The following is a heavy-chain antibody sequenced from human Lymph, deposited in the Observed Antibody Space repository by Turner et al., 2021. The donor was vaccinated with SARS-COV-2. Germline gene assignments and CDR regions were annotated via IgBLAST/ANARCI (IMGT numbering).Heavy chain of an antibody. CDR2: ISWNSGSI. J-gene: IGHJ6*02. Sequence: EVQLVESGGGLVQPGRSLRLSCAASGFTFDEYVMHWVRQAPGKGLEWVSGISWNSGSIGYADSVKGRFTISRDNAKNSLYLQMNSLRAEDTALYYYAKGRRFGMDVWGQGTTVTVSS. V-gene: IGHV3-9*01. CDR3: AKGRRFGMDV. CDR1: GFTFDEYV.